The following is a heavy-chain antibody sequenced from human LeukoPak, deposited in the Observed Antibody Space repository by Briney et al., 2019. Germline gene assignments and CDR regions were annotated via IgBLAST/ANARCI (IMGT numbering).Heavy chain of an antibody. Sequence: SETLSLTCTVSGGSLSSSSYYWGWIRQPPGKGLEWIGSIYYSGSTYYNPSLKSRVTISVDTSKNQFSLKLSSVTAADTAVYYCARHDFGGPDYWGQGTLVTVSS. D-gene: IGHD4-23*01. V-gene: IGHV4-39*01. CDR3: ARHDFGGPDY. CDR2: IYYSGST. CDR1: GGSLSSSSYY. J-gene: IGHJ4*02.